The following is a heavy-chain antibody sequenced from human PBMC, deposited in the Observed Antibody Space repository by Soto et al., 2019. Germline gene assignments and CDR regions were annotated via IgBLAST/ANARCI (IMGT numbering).Heavy chain of an antibody. Sequence: QVQLQESGPGLVRPSETLSLTCTVSGASISSYYWSWIRQPPGKGLEWIGYISNSGSTNYNPSLRTRVTISVDTSKNQVSLKLSSATAADTAVYYCARHWHGGSDWYTFDYWGQGTLVTVSS. CDR1: GASISSYY. CDR2: ISNSGST. J-gene: IGHJ4*02. D-gene: IGHD6-19*01. CDR3: ARHWHGGSDWYTFDY. V-gene: IGHV4-59*08.